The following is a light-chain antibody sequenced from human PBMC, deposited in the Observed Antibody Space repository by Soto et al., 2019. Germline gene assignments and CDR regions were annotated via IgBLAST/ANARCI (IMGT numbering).Light chain of an antibody. Sequence: EIVLTQSPATLSLSPEERATLSCRASQSVSSYLAWYQQKPGQAPRLLIYDASNRATGIPARFSGSGSGTDFTLTISSLEPEDFAVYYCQQRSNWVTFGGGTKAEIK. CDR2: DAS. J-gene: IGKJ4*01. CDR1: QSVSSY. V-gene: IGKV3-11*01. CDR3: QQRSNWVT.